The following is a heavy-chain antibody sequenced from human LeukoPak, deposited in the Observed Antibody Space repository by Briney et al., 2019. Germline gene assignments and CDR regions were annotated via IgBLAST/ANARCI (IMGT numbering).Heavy chain of an antibody. CDR2: IWYDGSNK. CDR3: ARDQIPGSSSSDPYYYYYYGMDV. J-gene: IGHJ6*02. V-gene: IGHV3-33*01. D-gene: IGHD6-6*01. CDR1: GFTFSSYG. Sequence: GRSLRLACAASGFTFSSYGMHWVRQAPGKGLEWVAVIWYDGSNKYYADPVKGRFTISRDNSKNTLYLQMNSLRAEDTAVYYCARDQIPGSSSSDPYYYYYYGMDVWGQGTTVTVSS.